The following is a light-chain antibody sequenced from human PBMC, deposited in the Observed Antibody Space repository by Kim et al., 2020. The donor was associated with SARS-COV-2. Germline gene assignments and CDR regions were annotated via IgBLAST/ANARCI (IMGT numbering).Light chain of an antibody. CDR2: DVN. CDR3: NSFTSSSTYV. J-gene: IGLJ1*01. Sequence: GQSIAISCTGTSSDIGNNNYVSWYQQHPGKVPKVVMLDVNKRPSGVSDRFSGSKSGNTASLTISGLRAEDEADYYCNSFTSSSTYVFGTGTKVTVL. CDR1: SSDIGNNNY. V-gene: IGLV2-14*03.